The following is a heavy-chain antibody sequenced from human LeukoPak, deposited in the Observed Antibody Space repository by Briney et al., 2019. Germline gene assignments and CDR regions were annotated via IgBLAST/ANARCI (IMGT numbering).Heavy chain of an antibody. J-gene: IGHJ6*03. D-gene: IGHD3-10*01. CDR2: IYYSGST. CDR3: ARTTMVRGTYYMDV. CDR1: GGSISSSSYY. V-gene: IGHV4-39*07. Sequence: SETLSLTCTVSGGSISSSSYYWGWIRQPPGKGLEWIGSIYYSGSTYYNQSLKSRVTISVDTSKNQFSLKLSSVTAADTAVYYCARTTMVRGTYYMDVWGKGTTVTVSS.